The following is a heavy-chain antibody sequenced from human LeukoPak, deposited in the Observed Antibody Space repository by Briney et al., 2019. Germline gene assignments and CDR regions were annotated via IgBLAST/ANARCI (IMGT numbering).Heavy chain of an antibody. Sequence: GGSLRLSSAASGFTFSSSWMHWVRHTPGQGLAWVSYIKPDGSSASYADSVKGRFTISRDNAKNTLDLQMNSLRAEDTAVYYCARGGSPFYWGQGTLVTVSS. V-gene: IGHV3-74*01. CDR3: ARGGSPFY. CDR2: IKPDGSSA. J-gene: IGHJ4*02. D-gene: IGHD3-10*01. CDR1: GFTFSSSW.